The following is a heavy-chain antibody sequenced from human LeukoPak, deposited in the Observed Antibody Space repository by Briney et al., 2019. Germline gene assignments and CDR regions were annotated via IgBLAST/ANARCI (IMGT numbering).Heavy chain of an antibody. CDR2: VNGNGGST. CDR1: GFSFSTYA. D-gene: IGHD6-19*01. V-gene: IGHV3-23*01. Sequence: GGSLRLSCAASGFSFSTYAMSWVRQAPGKGLEWVSGVNGNGGSTSYADSVKGRFTIFRDNSKNTVYLQMNSLRVEDTAVYYCARDTWRAVAGTSTYYYTGMDAWGQGTTVTVSS. J-gene: IGHJ6*02. CDR3: ARDTWRAVAGTSTYYYTGMDA.